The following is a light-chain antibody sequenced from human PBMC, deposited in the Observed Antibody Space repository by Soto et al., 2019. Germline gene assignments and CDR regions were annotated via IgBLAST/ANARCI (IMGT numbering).Light chain of an antibody. CDR3: QQYNSYPLT. J-gene: IGKJ4*01. Sequence: DIQMTQSPSTLSASVGDRVTITCRASQSIGSWLAWYQQKPGKAPKLLIYKASSLESGVPSRFSGSGSGTEFTLSISSLQPDDFATYYCQQYNSYPLTFGGGTKVEIK. V-gene: IGKV1-5*03. CDR1: QSIGSW. CDR2: KAS.